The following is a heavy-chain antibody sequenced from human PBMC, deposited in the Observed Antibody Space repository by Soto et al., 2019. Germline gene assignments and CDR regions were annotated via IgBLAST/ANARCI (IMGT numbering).Heavy chain of an antibody. D-gene: IGHD6-19*01. Sequence: QVVLVQSGAEMKNPGSSVKVSCKASGGTFGRNAINWVRQAPGQGLEWMGGIIPMFGTANHAQKFRDRIMITADESTTTVYLEVNSLRSEYTAIYYCARPQGSGWRFNALDFWGQGTKVIVSS. CDR3: ARPQGSGWRFNALDF. V-gene: IGHV1-69*01. CDR2: IIPMFGTA. CDR1: GGTFGRNA. J-gene: IGHJ3*01.